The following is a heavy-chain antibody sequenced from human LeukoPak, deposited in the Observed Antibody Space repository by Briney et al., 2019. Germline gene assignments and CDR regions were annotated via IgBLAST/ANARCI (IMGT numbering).Heavy chain of an antibody. D-gene: IGHD4-4*01. CDR2: ISGSGGST. Sequence: GGSLRLSCAASGFIFSSYAMSWVRQAPGKGLEWVSAISGSGGSTYYADSVKGRFTISRDNSKNTLYLQMNSLRAEDTAVYYCAKGGGVATVISWFDPWGQGTLVTVSS. V-gene: IGHV3-23*01. CDR1: GFIFSSYA. J-gene: IGHJ5*02. CDR3: AKGGGVATVISWFDP.